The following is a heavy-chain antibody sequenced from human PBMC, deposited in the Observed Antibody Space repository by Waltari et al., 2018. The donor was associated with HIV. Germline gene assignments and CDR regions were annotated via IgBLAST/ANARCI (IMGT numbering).Heavy chain of an antibody. V-gene: IGHV5-51*01. CDR3: ARLGYCSSARCPSGYYYSYGMGV. D-gene: IGHD2-2*01. Sequence: EVQLVQSGAEVKKPGEPLKISCKGPGFNLTTYWIGWVRQMPGKGLEWMGIIYPVDSDTRYSPAFRGQVTISADKSMSTAYLQWSSLQASDTAIYYCARLGYCSSARCPSGYYYSYGMGVWGQGTTVTVSS. CDR2: IYPVDSDT. CDR1: GFNLTTYW. J-gene: IGHJ6*02.